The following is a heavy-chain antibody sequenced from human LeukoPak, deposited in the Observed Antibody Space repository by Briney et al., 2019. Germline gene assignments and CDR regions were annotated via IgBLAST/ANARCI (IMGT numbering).Heavy chain of an antibody. CDR2: ISYDGSNK. J-gene: IGHJ4*02. V-gene: IGHV3-30-3*01. Sequence: PGRSLRLSCAASGFTFSSYAMHWVRQAPGKGLEWVAVISYDGSNKYYADSVKGRFTISRDNSKNTLYLQMNSLRAEDTAVYYCARDKEGATGYWGQGTLVTVSS. D-gene: IGHD1-26*01. CDR3: ARDKEGATGY. CDR1: GFTFSSYA.